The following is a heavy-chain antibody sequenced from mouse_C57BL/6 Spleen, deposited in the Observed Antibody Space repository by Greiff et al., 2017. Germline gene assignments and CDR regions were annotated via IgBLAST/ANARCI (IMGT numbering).Heavy chain of an antibody. J-gene: IGHJ2*01. Sequence: QVHLQQPGAALVTPGASVPLSFKASGYTFTSYWLHWVTQRPGQGLEWIGMLHPNSGSTNYNEKFKSKATLTVDKSSSTAYMQLSSLTSEDSAVYYCARGEYDYLYYFDYGGQGTTLTVSS. CDR1: GYTFTSYW. V-gene: IGHV1-64*01. D-gene: IGHD2-4*01. CDR2: LHPNSGST. CDR3: ARGEYDYLYYFDY.